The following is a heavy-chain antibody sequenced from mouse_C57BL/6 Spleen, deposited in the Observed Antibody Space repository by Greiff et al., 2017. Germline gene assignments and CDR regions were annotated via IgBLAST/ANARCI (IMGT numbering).Heavy chain of an antibody. CDR3: ARGDAMDY. CDR1: GYTFTSYW. V-gene: IGHV1-69*01. CDR2: IDPSDSYT. J-gene: IGHJ4*01. Sequence: QVQLQQPGAELVMPGASVKLSCKASGYTFTSYWMHWVKQRPGQGLEWIGEIDPSDSYTNYNQKFKGKSTLTVDKSSSTAYVQLSSLTSEDSAVYYCARGDAMDYWGQGTSVTVSS.